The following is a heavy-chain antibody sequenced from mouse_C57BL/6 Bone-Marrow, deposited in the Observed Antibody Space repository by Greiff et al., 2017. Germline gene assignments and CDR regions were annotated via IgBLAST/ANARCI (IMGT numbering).Heavy chain of an antibody. V-gene: IGHV1-69*01. CDR1: GYTFTSYW. CDR3: APYDYDGGFAY. J-gene: IGHJ3*01. CDR2: IDPSDSYT. Sequence: QVQLQQPGAELVMPGASVKLSCKASGYTFTSYWMHWVQQRPGQGLEWIGEIDPSDSYTNYNQKFKGKSTLTVDKSSSTAYMQLSSLTSEDSAVYYCAPYDYDGGFAYWGQGTLVTVSA. D-gene: IGHD2-4*01.